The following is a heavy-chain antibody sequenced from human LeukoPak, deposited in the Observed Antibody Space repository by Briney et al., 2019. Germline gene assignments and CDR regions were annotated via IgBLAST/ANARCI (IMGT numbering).Heavy chain of an antibody. CDR1: GYSISSGYY. J-gene: IGHJ4*02. D-gene: IGHD1-26*01. V-gene: IGHV4-38-2*02. CDR3: ARVYSGSYFDY. CDR2: IYHSGST. Sequence: PSETLSLTCTVSGYSISSGYYWGWIRQPPGKGLEWIGSIYHSGSTYYNPSLKSRVTISVDTSKNQFSLKLSSVTAADMAVYYCARVYSGSYFDYWGQGTLDTVSS.